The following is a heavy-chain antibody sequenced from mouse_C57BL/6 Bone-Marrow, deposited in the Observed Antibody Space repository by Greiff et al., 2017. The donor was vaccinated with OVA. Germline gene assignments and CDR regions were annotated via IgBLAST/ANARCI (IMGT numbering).Heavy chain of an antibody. CDR2: ISSGGSYT. CDR1: GFTFSSYG. D-gene: IGHD2-3*01. Sequence: EVKLLESGGDLVKPGGSLKLSCAASGFTFSSYGMSWVRQTPDKRLEWVATISSGGSYTSSPDSVKGRSTISRDNAKHTLYLQMSRLKSEDTAMYDCAREWLLRDYYAMDYWGQGTSVTVSS. J-gene: IGHJ4*01. V-gene: IGHV5-6*01. CDR3: AREWLLRDYYAMDY.